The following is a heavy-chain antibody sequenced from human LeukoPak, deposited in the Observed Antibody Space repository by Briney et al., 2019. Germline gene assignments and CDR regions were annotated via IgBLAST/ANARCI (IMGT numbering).Heavy chain of an antibody. Sequence: GPLSLSFAASGFPFSSYAMSWVRQAPGKGLGWVSAISGSGGSTYYADSVKGRFTISRDNSKNTLYLRMNSLRAEDTAVYYCAKDLRITMVRGAFDIWGQGTMVTVSS. V-gene: IGHV3-23*01. CDR3: AKDLRITMVRGAFDI. CDR1: GFPFSSYA. CDR2: ISGSGGST. J-gene: IGHJ3*02. D-gene: IGHD3-10*01.